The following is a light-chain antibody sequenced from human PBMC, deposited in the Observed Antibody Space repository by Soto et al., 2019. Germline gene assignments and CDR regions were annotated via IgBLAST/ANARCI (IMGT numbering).Light chain of an antibody. CDR3: QQYNDWPPMYT. CDR2: GAS. J-gene: IGKJ2*01. Sequence: EIVMTQSPATLSMSPGERATLSCRATQNVNSNLAWYQHRPGQAPRLRIYGASIRPTGIPARFSGSGSGTEFTLTIDSLQSEDFAVYYCQQYNDWPPMYTFGQGTKLEIK. CDR1: QNVNSN. V-gene: IGKV3-15*01.